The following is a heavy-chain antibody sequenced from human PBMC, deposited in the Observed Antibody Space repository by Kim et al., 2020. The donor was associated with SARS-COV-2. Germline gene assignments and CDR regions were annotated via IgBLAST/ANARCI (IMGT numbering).Heavy chain of an antibody. D-gene: IGHD1-26*01. Sequence: ASVKVSCKASGYTFTGYYMHWVRQAPGQGLEWMGRINPNSGGTNYAQKFQGRVTMNRDTSISTAYMELSRLRSDDTAVYYCARDRRVGATYYFDYWGQGTLVTVSS. V-gene: IGHV1-2*06. CDR2: INPNSGGT. CDR3: ARDRRVGATYYFDY. J-gene: IGHJ4*02. CDR1: GYTFTGYY.